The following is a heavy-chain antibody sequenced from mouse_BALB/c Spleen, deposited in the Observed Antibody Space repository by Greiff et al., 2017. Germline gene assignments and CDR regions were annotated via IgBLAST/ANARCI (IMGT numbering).Heavy chain of an antibody. CDR3: ARDKGSASYYGNYGWFAY. Sequence: QVHVKQSGPELVKPGASVRISCKASGYTFTSYYIHWVKQRPGQGLEWIGWIYPGNVNTKYNEKFKGKATLTADKSSSTAYMQLSSLTSEDSAVYFCARDKGSASYYGNYGWFAYWGQGTLVTVSA. D-gene: IGHD2-10*01. CDR1: GYTFTSYY. V-gene: IGHV1S56*01. CDR2: IYPGNVNT. J-gene: IGHJ3*01.